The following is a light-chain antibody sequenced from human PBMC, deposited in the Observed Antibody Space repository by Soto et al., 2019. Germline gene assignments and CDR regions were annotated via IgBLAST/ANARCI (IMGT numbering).Light chain of an antibody. CDR3: SSYTSSVTRV. CDR2: EVT. Sequence: TPPSSLSGSPGQSLTISCTGTSSDVGGYDTVSWYQQHPGKAPRLIIYEVTNRPSGVSYRFSASKSGNTASLTISGLQAEDEADYFCSSYTSSVTRVFGTGTKVTVL. J-gene: IGLJ1*01. V-gene: IGLV2-14*01. CDR1: SSDVGGYDT.